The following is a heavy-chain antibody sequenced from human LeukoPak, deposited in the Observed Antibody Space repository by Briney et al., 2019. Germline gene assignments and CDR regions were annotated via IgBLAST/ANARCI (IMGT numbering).Heavy chain of an antibody. J-gene: IGHJ3*01. D-gene: IGHD3-16*01. V-gene: IGHV4-39*07. CDR2: FYYNGAT. CDR1: GDSITSSKYY. Sequence: SETLSLTCSVSGDSITSSKYYWGWIRQSPEKGLEWLASFYYNGATYFNPSLDSRLTISEDTSKNQISLKLSSVTAADTAVYYCAREGDHYENDALPFHDGFDVWGHGTMVIVSA. CDR3: AREGDHYENDALPFHDGFDV.